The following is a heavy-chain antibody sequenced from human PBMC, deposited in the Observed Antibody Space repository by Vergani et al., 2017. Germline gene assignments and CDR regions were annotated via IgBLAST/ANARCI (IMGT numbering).Heavy chain of an antibody. Sequence: EVELVQSGPEMRKPGESLKISCKGSEYSFGNYWIGWVRQRLGKGLEWMGIIYPADSDTRYSPSFQGQVTISADKSISTAFLQWDSLKASDTALYYCARHTTYTDSWGQGTLVTVSS. CDR3: ARHTTYTDS. V-gene: IGHV5-51*01. D-gene: IGHD3-16*01. J-gene: IGHJ4*02. CDR2: IYPADSDT. CDR1: EYSFGNYW.